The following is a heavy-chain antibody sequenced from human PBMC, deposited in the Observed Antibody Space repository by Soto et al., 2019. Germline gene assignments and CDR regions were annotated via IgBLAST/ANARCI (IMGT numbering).Heavy chain of an antibody. CDR2: VSPIGTP. CDR3: ARDRGSYGMDV. Sequence: QVQLQESGPGLVKPSQTLSLTCTVSGDSVSGGYYWSWVRQRPRKGLEWIGYVSPIGTPYYSPSLNSRVSISIDTSKNQLSLAVRSVTAADTAVYYCARDRGSYGMDVWGQGTTVTVSS. V-gene: IGHV4-31*03. J-gene: IGHJ6*02. CDR1: GDSVSGGYY.